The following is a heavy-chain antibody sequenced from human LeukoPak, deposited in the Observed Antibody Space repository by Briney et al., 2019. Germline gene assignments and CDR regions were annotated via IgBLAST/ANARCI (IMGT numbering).Heavy chain of an antibody. V-gene: IGHV3-48*01. CDR2: ISSSSSTT. CDR1: GFTFSSYS. J-gene: IGHJ1*01. CDR3: ARARGVGYFQH. Sequence: GGSLRLSCAASGFTFSSYSMNWVRQAPGKGLEWVSYISSSSSTTYYADSVKGRLTISRDNAKNSLYLQMNSLRAEDTAVYYCARARGVGYFQHWGQGTLVTVSS. D-gene: IGHD2-15*01.